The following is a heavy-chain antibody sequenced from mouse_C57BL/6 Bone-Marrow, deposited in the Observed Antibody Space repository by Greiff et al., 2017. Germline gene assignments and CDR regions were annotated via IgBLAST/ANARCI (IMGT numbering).Heavy chain of an antibody. Sequence: EVMLVESGGGLVQPGGSLKLSCAASGFTFSDYYMYWVRQTPEKRLVWVAYISNGGGSTYYPDTVKGRFTISRDNAKNTLYLQMSRLKSEDTAMYYCARLDYYGRSYAMDYWGQGTSVTVSS. V-gene: IGHV5-12*01. D-gene: IGHD1-1*01. CDR1: GFTFSDYY. CDR2: ISNGGGST. J-gene: IGHJ4*01. CDR3: ARLDYYGRSYAMDY.